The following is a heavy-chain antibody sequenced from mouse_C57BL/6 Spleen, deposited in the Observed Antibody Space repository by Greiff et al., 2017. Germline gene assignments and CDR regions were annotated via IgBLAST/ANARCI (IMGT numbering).Heavy chain of an antibody. J-gene: IGHJ2*01. D-gene: IGHD1-1*01. CDR1: GFNIKNTY. CDR3: ARSFGGYGSLFDY. V-gene: IGHV14-3*01. Sequence: EVQLQQSVAELVRPGASAKLSCTASGFNIKNTYMHWVKQRPEQGLEWIGRIDPANGNTKYAPKFQGKATITADKSSNTAYLQLSSLTSEDTAIYYCARSFGGYGSLFDYWGQGTTLTVSS. CDR2: IDPANGNT.